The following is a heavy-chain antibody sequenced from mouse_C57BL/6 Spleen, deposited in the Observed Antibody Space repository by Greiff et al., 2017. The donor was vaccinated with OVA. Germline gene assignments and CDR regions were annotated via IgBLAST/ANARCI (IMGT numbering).Heavy chain of an antibody. V-gene: IGHV3-6*01. J-gene: IGHJ3*01. CDR3: ASGGYYPFAY. Sequence: DVQLQESGPGLVKPSQSLSLTCSVPGYSITSGYYWNWIRQFPGNKLEWMGYISYDGSNNYNPSLKNRISITRDTSKNQFFLKLNSVTTEDTATYYCASGGYYPFAYWGQGTLVTVSA. D-gene: IGHD2-3*01. CDR1: GYSITSGYY. CDR2: ISYDGSN.